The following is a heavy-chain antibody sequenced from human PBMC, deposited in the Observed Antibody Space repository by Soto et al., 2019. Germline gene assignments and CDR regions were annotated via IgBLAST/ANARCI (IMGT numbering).Heavy chain of an antibody. D-gene: IGHD2-15*01. CDR3: ARDTEAIGTFYYYGMDV. V-gene: IGHV1-69*01. CDR1: RGTFSSYA. J-gene: IGHJ6*02. CDR2: IIPIFGTA. Sequence: QVQLVQSGAEVKKPGSSVKVSCKASRGTFSSYAISWVRQAPGQGLEWMGGIIPIFGTANYAQKFQGRVTITADESTSTAYMELSSLRSEDTAVYYCARDTEAIGTFYYYGMDVWGQGTTVTVSS.